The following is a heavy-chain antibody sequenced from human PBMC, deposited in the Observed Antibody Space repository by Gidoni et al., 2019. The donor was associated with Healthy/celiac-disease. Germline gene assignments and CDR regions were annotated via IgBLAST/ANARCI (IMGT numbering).Heavy chain of an antibody. D-gene: IGHD1-26*01. CDR2: TYYRSKWYN. V-gene: IGHV6-1*01. Sequence: RTYYRSKWYNDYAVSVKSRITINPDTSKNQFSLQLNSVTPEDTAVYYCAREAGSYWVGYYFDYWGQGTLVTVSS. J-gene: IGHJ4*02. CDR3: AREAGSYWVGYYFDY.